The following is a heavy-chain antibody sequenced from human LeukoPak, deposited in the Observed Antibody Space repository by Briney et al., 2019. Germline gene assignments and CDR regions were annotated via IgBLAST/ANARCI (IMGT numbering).Heavy chain of an antibody. CDR1: GYTFTSYD. CDR2: INPSGGST. CDR3: ARDRTDLPSPDAFDI. D-gene: IGHD3/OR15-3a*01. Sequence: GASVKVSCKASGYTFTSYDINWVRQAPGQGLEWMGIINPSGGSTSYAQKFQGRVTMTRDMSTSTVYMELSSLRSEDTAVYYCARDRTDLPSPDAFDIWGQGTMVTVSS. V-gene: IGHV1-46*01. J-gene: IGHJ3*02.